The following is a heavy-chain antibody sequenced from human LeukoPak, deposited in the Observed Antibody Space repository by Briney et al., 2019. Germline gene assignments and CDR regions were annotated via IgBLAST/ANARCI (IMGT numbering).Heavy chain of an antibody. V-gene: IGHV4-34*01. CDR2: INHSGST. D-gene: IGHD3-10*01. J-gene: IGHJ4*02. CDR1: GGSINTYY. CDR3: ARGVGFVKIDY. Sequence: SETLSLTCTVSGGSINTYYWSWIRQSPGKGLEWIGEINHSGSTNYNPSLKSRVTISVNTSKNQCSLKLSSVTATDTAVYYCARGVGFVKIDYWGQGTLVTVSS.